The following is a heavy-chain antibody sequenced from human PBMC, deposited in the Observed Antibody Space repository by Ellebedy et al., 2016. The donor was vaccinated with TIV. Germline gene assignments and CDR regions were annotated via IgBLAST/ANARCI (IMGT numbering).Heavy chain of an antibody. CDR3: ATDPDGVYGDTSAY. CDR1: GFTVSSKY. Sequence: GGSLRLSCAASGFTVSSKYMNWVRQAPGKGLEWVSLIYSTGDTYYADSVKGRFTVSRDNSQNTLYLQMTSLRVDDTAVYYCATDPDGVYGDTSAYWGRGTLVTVSS. J-gene: IGHJ4*02. D-gene: IGHD4-17*01. CDR2: IYSTGDT. V-gene: IGHV3-53*01.